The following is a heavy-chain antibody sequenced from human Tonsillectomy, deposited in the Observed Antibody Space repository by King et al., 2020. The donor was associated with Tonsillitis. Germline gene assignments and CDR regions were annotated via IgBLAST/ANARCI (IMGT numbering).Heavy chain of an antibody. CDR1: GYSLSRYW. CDR2: IDPSDSYT. D-gene: IGHD5-12*01. CDR3: ARRRRGYPNSAGMDV. J-gene: IGHJ6*02. Sequence: ETQLVQSGAEVKKPGESLRISCKDSGYSLSRYWISWVRQMPGKGLEWMGRIDPSDSYTNYNPSFQGHVTISADKSINTAYLQWSSLKASDTAMYYCARRRRGYPNSAGMDVWGQGTTVTVSS. V-gene: IGHV5-10-1*03.